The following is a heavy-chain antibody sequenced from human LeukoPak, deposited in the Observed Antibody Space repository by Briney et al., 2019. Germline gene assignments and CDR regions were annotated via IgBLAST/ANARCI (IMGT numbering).Heavy chain of an antibody. J-gene: IGHJ4*02. CDR3: ARDEGGNNYNYFDY. V-gene: IGHV4-39*07. Sequence: SETLSLTCTVSGGSISSSSYYWGWIRQPPGKGLEWIGSIYYSGSTYYNPSLKSRVTISVDTSKNQFSLKLSFVTAADTAMYYCARDEGGNNYNYFDYWGQGTLVTVSS. D-gene: IGHD5-24*01. CDR2: IYYSGST. CDR1: GGSISSSSYY.